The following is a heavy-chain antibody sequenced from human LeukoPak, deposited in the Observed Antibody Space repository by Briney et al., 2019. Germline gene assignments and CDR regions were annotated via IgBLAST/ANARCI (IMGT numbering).Heavy chain of an antibody. CDR1: GYTFTSYG. Sequence: ASVRVSCKASGYTFTSYGISWVRQAPGQGLEWMGWISAYNGNTNYAQKLQGRVTMTTDTSTSTAYMELRSLRSDDTAVYYCAREDDRAYYDFWSGYYKGYFDYWGQGTLVTVSS. CDR3: AREDDRAYYDFWSGYYKGYFDY. D-gene: IGHD3-3*01. J-gene: IGHJ4*02. CDR2: ISAYNGNT. V-gene: IGHV1-18*01.